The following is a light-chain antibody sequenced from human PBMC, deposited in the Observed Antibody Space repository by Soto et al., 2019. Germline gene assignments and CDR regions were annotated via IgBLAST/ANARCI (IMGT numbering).Light chain of an antibody. CDR2: DSS. V-gene: IGKV3-11*01. J-gene: IGKJ4*01. CDR1: QSVGSS. Sequence: EIVLTQSPATLSLSPWERATLSCRTSQSVGSSLAWYQQKPGQPPRLLIYDSSNRATGIPGRFSGSGSGTDFTLTISSLEPADFAVYYCQQRSLLFTFGGGTKVDIK. CDR3: QQRSLLFT.